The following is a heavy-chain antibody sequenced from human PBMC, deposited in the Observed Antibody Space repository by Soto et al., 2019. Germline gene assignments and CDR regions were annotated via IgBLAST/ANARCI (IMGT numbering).Heavy chain of an antibody. D-gene: IGHD3-9*01. J-gene: IGHJ4*02. CDR3: ARESDILTGYYKDYFDY. Sequence: PGGSLRLSCAASGFTFSSYGMHWVRQAPGKGLEWVAVIWYDGSNKYYADSVKGRFTISRDNFKNTLYLQMNSLRAEDTAVFYCARESDILTGYYKDYFDYWGQGTLVTVSS. V-gene: IGHV3-33*01. CDR1: GFTFSSYG. CDR2: IWYDGSNK.